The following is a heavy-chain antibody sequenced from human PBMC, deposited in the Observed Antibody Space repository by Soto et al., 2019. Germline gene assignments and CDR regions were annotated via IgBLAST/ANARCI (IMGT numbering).Heavy chain of an antibody. CDR3: ARVASSWCFDY. CDR2: IWYDGSNK. V-gene: IGHV3-33*01. D-gene: IGHD6-13*01. Sequence: QVQLVESGGGVVQPGRSLRLSCAASGFTFSSYGMHWVRQAPGKGLEWGAVIWYDGSNKYYADSVKGRFTISRDNSKNTLYLQMNSLRAEDTAVYYCARVASSWCFDYWGQGTLVTVSS. J-gene: IGHJ4*02. CDR1: GFTFSSYG.